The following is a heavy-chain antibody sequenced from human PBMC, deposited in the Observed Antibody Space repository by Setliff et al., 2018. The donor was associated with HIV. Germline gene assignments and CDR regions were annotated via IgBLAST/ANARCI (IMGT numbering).Heavy chain of an antibody. Sequence: ASVKVSCKASGYAFTGYGLSWVRQAPGQGLEWMGWINTYNGNTHYAQNLQGRVTMTTDTSISTAYMELSSLTSDDTAVYYCASTWSRVPYYLMDVWGQGTTVTVSS. D-gene: IGHD2-8*02. CDR2: INTYNGNT. CDR3: ASTWSRVPYYLMDV. J-gene: IGHJ6*02. V-gene: IGHV1-18*01. CDR1: GYAFTGYG.